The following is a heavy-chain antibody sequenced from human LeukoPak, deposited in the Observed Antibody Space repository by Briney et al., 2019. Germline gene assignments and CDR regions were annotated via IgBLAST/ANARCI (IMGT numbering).Heavy chain of an antibody. V-gene: IGHV3-9*01. Sequence: GRSLRLSCAASGFTFDGYAMHWVRQAPGKGLEWVSGISWNSGSIGYADSVKGRFTISRDNAKNSLYLQMNSLRAEDTALYYCAKSGRQQLVRTVFDYWGQGTLVTVSP. D-gene: IGHD6-13*01. CDR3: AKSGRQQLVRTVFDY. CDR2: ISWNSGSI. J-gene: IGHJ4*02. CDR1: GFTFDGYA.